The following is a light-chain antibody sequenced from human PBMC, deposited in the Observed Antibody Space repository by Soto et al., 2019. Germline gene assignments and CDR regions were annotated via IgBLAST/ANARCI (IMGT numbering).Light chain of an antibody. J-gene: IGKJ3*01. CDR2: GAS. CDR1: QGIANF. Sequence: DIQMAQSPSSLSAAVGDRITITCRASQGIANFLAWYQQRPGKVPQLLIYGASTLQSGVPSRFSGSGSGTDFTLTINSLQTEDIGTYFCQKYNTGPFTFGPGTKVDL. CDR3: QKYNTGPFT. V-gene: IGKV1-27*01.